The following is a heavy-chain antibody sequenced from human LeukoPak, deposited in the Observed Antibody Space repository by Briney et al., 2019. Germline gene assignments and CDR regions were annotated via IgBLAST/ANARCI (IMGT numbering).Heavy chain of an antibody. J-gene: IGHJ4*02. Sequence: GGSLRLSCAASRFTVSSNCMSWVRQAPGKGLEWVSLIYSGGSTYYADSVKGRFTISRDNAKNSLYLQINSLRAEDTALYYCTKCGLHTFGLWLYWGQGSLVTISS. CDR2: IYSGGST. CDR1: RFTVSSNC. CDR3: TKCGLHTFGLWLY. D-gene: IGHD2-21*01. V-gene: IGHV3-53*01.